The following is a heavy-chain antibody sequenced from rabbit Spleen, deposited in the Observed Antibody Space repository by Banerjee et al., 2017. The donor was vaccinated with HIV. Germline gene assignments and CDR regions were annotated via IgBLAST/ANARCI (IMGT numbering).Heavy chain of an antibody. CDR1: GFDFGSNA. J-gene: IGHJ4*01. Sequence: QEQLVESGGGLVQPEGSLTLTCKASGFDFGSNAMCWVRQAPGKGPEWIACIVNGDGSTYYASWVNGRFTISNDNAQNTVFLQMTSLTVADTATYFCARDAAYSSGSGSAIPYLWGPGTLVTVS. V-gene: IGHV1S47*01. CDR3: ARDAAYSSGSGSAIPYL. CDR2: IVNGDGST. D-gene: IGHD1-1*01.